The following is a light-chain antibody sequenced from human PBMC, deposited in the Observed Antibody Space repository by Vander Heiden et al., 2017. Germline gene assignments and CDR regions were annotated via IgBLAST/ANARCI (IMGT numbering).Light chain of an antibody. CDR1: QAISSD. CDR3: QQLKSYPRT. V-gene: IGKV1-9*01. CDR2: ASS. J-gene: IGKJ4*01. Sequence: IQLTQSPSSLSASVGDRVTLTCRASQAISSDLAWYQQKPGKAPELLIYASSTWQTGVPSRFSGSGSGTDCTLTISSLQAEDFATYYCQQLKSYPRTFGGGTKVEI.